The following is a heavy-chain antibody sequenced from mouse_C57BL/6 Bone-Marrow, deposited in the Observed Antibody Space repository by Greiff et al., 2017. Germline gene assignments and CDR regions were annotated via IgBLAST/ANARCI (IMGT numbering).Heavy chain of an antibody. V-gene: IGHV14-4*01. CDR3: STFDGSSYLRYFDV. J-gene: IGHJ1*03. CDR2: IDPENGDT. Sequence: EVQLQQSGAELVRPGASVKLSCTASGFNIKDDYMHWVKQRPEQGLEWIGWIDPENGDTEYASKFQGKATITADTSSNTAYLQLSSLTSEDTAVYYWSTFDGSSYLRYFDVGGTGTTVTVSA. CDR1: GFNIKDDY. D-gene: IGHD1-1*01.